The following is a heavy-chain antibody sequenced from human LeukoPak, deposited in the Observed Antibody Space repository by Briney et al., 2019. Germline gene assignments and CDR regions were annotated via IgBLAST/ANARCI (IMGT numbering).Heavy chain of an antibody. D-gene: IGHD5-12*01. CDR1: GFSFSSYS. CDR3: ARGALRPNGYGYPEFDP. J-gene: IGHJ5*02. Sequence: GGSLRLSCAASGFSFSSYSMNWVRQAPGQGLEWVSYITSDSTTMFYADSVKGRFTASRDNAENSMYLQMNSLRAEDTAIYYRARGALRPNGYGYPEFDPWGQGTLVTVSS. V-gene: IGHV3-48*01. CDR2: ITSDSTTM.